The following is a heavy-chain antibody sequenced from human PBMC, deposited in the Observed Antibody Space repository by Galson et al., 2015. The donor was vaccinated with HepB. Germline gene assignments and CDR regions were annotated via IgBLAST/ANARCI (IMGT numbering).Heavy chain of an antibody. Sequence: SLRLSCAASGFTFSDYYISWIRQAPGKGLEWISYISSSSTYTKYADSVKGRFTISRDNANNSVYLQMNSLRAEDTAVYYCARETSGHEEKFDYWGQGTLVTVSS. J-gene: IGHJ4*02. D-gene: IGHD5-12*01. CDR1: GFTFSDYY. V-gene: IGHV3-11*05. CDR2: ISSSSTYT. CDR3: ARETSGHEEKFDY.